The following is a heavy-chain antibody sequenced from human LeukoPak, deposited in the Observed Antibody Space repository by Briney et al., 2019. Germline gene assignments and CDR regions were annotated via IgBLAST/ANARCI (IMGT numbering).Heavy chain of an antibody. CDR2: INPNSGGT. V-gene: IGHV1-2*02. CDR1: GYTFTGYY. CDR3: ARSYPGLPIYDFWSGYYPHIGNFDY. D-gene: IGHD3-3*01. J-gene: IGHJ4*02. Sequence: GASVKVSCKASGYTFTGYYMHWVRQAPGQGLEWMGWINPNSGGTNYAQKFQGRVTMTRDTSISTAYVELSRLRSGDTAVYYCARSYPGLPIYDFWSGYYPHIGNFDYWGQGTLVTVSS.